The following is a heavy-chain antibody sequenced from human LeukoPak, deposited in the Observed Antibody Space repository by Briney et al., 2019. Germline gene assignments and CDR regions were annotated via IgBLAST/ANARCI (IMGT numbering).Heavy chain of an antibody. CDR2: ISSSGSTI. V-gene: IGHV3-48*03. D-gene: IGHD6-19*01. J-gene: IGHJ5*02. CDR1: GFTFSSYE. CDR3: ARDVAVAGRRGAYQVVRWLDP. Sequence: QPGGSLRLSCAASGFTFSSYEMNWVRQAPGKGLEWVSYISSSGSTIYYADSVKGRFTISRDNAKNSLYLQMNSLRAEDTAVYYCARDVAVAGRRGAYQVVRWLDPWGQGTLVTVSS.